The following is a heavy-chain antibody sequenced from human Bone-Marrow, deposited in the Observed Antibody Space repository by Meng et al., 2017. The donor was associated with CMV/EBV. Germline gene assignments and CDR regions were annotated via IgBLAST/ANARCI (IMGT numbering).Heavy chain of an antibody. CDR1: GFTFSGST. CDR2: IRTKANNYAT. CDR3: IRGSSGGAYYGLDV. Sequence: GGSLRLSCAASGFTFSGSTIYWVRQASGKGLEWVGRIRTKANNYATEYAASVKGRFTCSRDDSKSTAYLQINSLKTEDTAVYYCIRGSSGGAYYGLDVWGQGPTVTVSS. D-gene: IGHD6-19*01. J-gene: IGHJ6*02. V-gene: IGHV3-73*01.